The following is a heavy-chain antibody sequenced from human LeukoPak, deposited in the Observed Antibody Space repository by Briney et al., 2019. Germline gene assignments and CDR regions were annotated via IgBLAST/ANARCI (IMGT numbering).Heavy chain of an antibody. CDR3: ARDSNDFWSGPRWYFDY. CDR2: ISYDGSNK. V-gene: IGHV3-30-3*01. J-gene: IGHJ4*02. D-gene: IGHD3-3*01. Sequence: GRSLRLSCAASGFTFSSYAMHWVRQAPGKGLEWVAVISYDGSNKYYADSVKGRFTISRDNSKNTLYLQMNSLRAEDTAVYYCARDSNDFWSGPRWYFDYWGQGTLVTVSS. CDR1: GFTFSSYA.